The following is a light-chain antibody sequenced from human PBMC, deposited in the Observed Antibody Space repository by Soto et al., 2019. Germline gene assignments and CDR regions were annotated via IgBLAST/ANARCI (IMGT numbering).Light chain of an antibody. CDR3: QKYNSAPL. V-gene: IGKV1-27*01. J-gene: IGKJ3*01. CDR2: AAS. CDR1: QGISNY. Sequence: DIQMTQSPSSLSASVGDRVTITCRASQGISNYLAWYQQKPGKVPKLLIYAASTLQSGVPSRFSGSGSGTDFTLTISSLQPEDVSTYYCQKYNSAPLFGPGTKVDIK.